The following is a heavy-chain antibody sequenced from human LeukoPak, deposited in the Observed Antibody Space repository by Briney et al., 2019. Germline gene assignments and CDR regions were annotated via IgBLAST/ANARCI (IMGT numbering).Heavy chain of an antibody. D-gene: IGHD5-18*01. CDR2: IWYDGSNK. CDR1: GFTFSSYG. J-gene: IGHJ5*02. V-gene: IGHV3-33*01. Sequence: GRSLRLSCAASGFTFSSYGMHWVRQAPGKGLEWVAVIWYDGSNKYYADSVKGRFTISRDNSKNTLYLQMNSLRAEDTAVYYCAREGVNTAMVLLSNWFDPWGQGTLVTVSS. CDR3: AREGVNTAMVLLSNWFDP.